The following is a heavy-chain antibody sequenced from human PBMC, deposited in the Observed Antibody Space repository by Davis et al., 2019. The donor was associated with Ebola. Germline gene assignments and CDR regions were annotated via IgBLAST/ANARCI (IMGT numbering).Heavy chain of an antibody. D-gene: IGHD3-10*01. J-gene: IGHJ4*02. V-gene: IGHV3-23*01. CDR3: VRDNDASGSFVHADS. CDR2: ISGSGGGT. Sequence: PGGSLRLSCAGSGFTFSAYAMSWVRQTPGKGLEWVSVISGSGGGTHYADSVKGRFTISGDSAKNSVYLQMNSLRDDDTAVYYCVRDNDASGSFVHADSWGQGTLVTVSS. CDR1: GFTFSAYA.